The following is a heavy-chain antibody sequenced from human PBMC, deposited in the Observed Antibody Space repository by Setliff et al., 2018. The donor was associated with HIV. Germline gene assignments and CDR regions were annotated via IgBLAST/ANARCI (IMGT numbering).Heavy chain of an antibody. D-gene: IGHD3-10*01. CDR2: ISGSGGST. CDR1: GFTFSSYA. V-gene: IGHV3-23*01. Sequence: GGSLRLSCAASGFTFSSYAMSWVRQAPGKGLEWVSAISGSGGSTYYANSVKGRSTVSRDNSKNTLYLQMSSLRAEDTAVYYCARGSLWFGKLHSDYWGQGTLVTSPQ. CDR3: ARGSLWFGKLHSDY. J-gene: IGHJ4*02.